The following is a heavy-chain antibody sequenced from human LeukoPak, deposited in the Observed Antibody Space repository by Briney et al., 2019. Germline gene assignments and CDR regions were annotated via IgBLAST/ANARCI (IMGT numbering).Heavy chain of an antibody. CDR3: ARDGFIAAAGTLYYGMDV. V-gene: IGHV3-9*01. Sequence: GGSLRLSCAASGFTFDDYAMHWVRQAPGKGLEWVSGISWNSGSIGYADSVKGRFTISRDNSKNTLYLQMNSLRAEDTAVYYCARDGFIAAAGTLYYGMDVWGQGTTVTVSS. D-gene: IGHD6-13*01. CDR2: ISWNSGSI. CDR1: GFTFDDYA. J-gene: IGHJ6*02.